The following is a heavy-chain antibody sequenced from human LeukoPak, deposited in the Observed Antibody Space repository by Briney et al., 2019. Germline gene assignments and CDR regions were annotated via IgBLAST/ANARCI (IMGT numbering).Heavy chain of an antibody. V-gene: IGHV1-2*02. CDR1: GFTFTGYY. Sequence: ASVKVSCKTSGFTFTGYYIQWVRQAPGQGLEWMGYINPTSGGTNYAQEFQGRVTMTRDTSISTAYMELSRLTSDDTAVYYCARVFTGTPDYWGQGTLVTVSS. CDR2: INPTSGGT. D-gene: IGHD1-1*01. CDR3: ARVFTGTPDY. J-gene: IGHJ4*02.